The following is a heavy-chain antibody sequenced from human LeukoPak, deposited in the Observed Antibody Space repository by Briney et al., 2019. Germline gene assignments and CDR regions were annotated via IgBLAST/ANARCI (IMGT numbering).Heavy chain of an antibody. J-gene: IGHJ6*03. D-gene: IGHD3-22*01. CDR2: IYYSGST. CDR1: SGSIRNSNYY. CDR3: ARVGYSYYYYMDV. Sequence: SETLSLTCTVSSGSIRNSNYYWGWIRQPPGKGLEWIGSIYYSGSTYYNPSLKSRVAISVDTSKNQFSLKLSSVTAADTAVYYCARVGYSYYYYMDVWGKGTTVTVSS. V-gene: IGHV4-39*07.